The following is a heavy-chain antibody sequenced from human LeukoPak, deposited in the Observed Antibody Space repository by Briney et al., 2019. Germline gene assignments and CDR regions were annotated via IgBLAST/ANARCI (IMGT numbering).Heavy chain of an antibody. V-gene: IGHV1-18*01. Sequence: ASVKVSCKASGYTFTSYGISWVRQAPGQGLEWMGWISAYNGNTNYAQKLQGRVTMTTDTSTSTAYMELRSLRSDDTAVYYCARDPDCSGGSCYEGGFDYWGPGTLVTVSS. D-gene: IGHD2-15*01. J-gene: IGHJ4*02. CDR3: ARDPDCSGGSCYEGGFDY. CDR2: ISAYNGNT. CDR1: GYTFTSYG.